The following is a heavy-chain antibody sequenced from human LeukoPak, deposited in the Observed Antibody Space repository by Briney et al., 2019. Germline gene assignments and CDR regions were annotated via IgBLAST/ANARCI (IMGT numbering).Heavy chain of an antibody. V-gene: IGHV3-23*01. J-gene: IGHJ6*03. Sequence: PGGSLRLSCAASGFTFSSYWMSWVRQAPGKGLEWVSGISGSGGSTYYADSVKGRFTISRDNSKNTLYLQMNSLRAEDTAVYYCAKVRHLTTRYMDVWGKGTTVTVSS. D-gene: IGHD4-11*01. CDR3: AKVRHLTTRYMDV. CDR2: ISGSGGST. CDR1: GFTFSSYW.